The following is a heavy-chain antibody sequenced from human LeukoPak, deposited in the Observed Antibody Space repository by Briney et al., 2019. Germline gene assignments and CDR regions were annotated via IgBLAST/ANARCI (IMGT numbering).Heavy chain of an antibody. V-gene: IGHV3-74*01. J-gene: IGHJ4*02. Sequence: PGGCLRLSCAASGFTFSNCWLHWVRQAPGKGLEWVSRITSDGSNINYADSVQGRFTISRDNAKNTLYLQMNSLRAEDTAVYYCARGGHSSFDYWGQGALVTVSS. D-gene: IGHD3-16*01. CDR2: ITSDGSNI. CDR3: ARGGHSSFDY. CDR1: GFTFSNCW.